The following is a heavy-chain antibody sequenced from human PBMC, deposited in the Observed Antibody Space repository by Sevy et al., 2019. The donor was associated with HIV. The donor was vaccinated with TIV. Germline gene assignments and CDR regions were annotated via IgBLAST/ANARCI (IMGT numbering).Heavy chain of an antibody. Sequence: SETLSLTCTVSGGFMSSSSYYWGWIRQPPGKGLEWIGSIYYSGSTYYNPSLKSRVTISVDTSKNQFSLKLSSVTAADTAVYYCARQNDPTGYSSSWYEGGPYYFDYWGQGTLVTVSS. V-gene: IGHV4-39*01. CDR3: ARQNDPTGYSSSWYEGGPYYFDY. CDR2: IYYSGST. D-gene: IGHD6-13*01. CDR1: GGFMSSSSYY. J-gene: IGHJ4*02.